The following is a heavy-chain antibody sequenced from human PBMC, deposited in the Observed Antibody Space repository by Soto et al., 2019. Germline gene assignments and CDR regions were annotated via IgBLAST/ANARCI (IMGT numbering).Heavy chain of an antibody. V-gene: IGHV4-34*01. CDR3: ARGRGDGYNYYYYYGMDV. D-gene: IGHD5-12*01. Sequence: SETLSLTCTVYGGSFSGYYWSWIRQPPGKGLEWIGEINHSGSTNYNPSLKSRVTISVDTSKNQFSLKLSSVTAADTAVYYCARGRGDGYNYYYYYGMDVWGQGTTVTVSS. CDR1: GGSFSGYY. CDR2: INHSGST. J-gene: IGHJ6*02.